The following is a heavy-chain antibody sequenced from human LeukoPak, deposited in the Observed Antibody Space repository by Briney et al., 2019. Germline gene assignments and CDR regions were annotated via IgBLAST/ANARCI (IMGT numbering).Heavy chain of an antibody. Sequence: PSETLSLTCAVYGGSSSGYYWSWIRQPPGKGLEWIGEINHSGSTNYNPSLKSRVTISVDTSKNQFSLKLSSVTAADTAVYYCARGLGTLPPGGYWGQGTLVTVSS. J-gene: IGHJ4*02. V-gene: IGHV4-34*01. CDR3: ARGLGTLPPGGY. CDR1: GGSSSGYY. D-gene: IGHD4-23*01. CDR2: INHSGST.